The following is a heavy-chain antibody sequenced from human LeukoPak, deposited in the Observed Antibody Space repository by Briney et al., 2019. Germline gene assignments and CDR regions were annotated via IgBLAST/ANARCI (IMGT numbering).Heavy chain of an antibody. CDR1: GFTFSSYA. CDR2: ISSSGGTT. D-gene: IGHD2-21*01. V-gene: IGHV3-23*01. J-gene: IGHJ3*02. CDR3: AKDQVISGSEASDI. Sequence: GGSLRLSCAASGFTFSSYAMSWVRQAPGKGLEWVSGISSSGGTTYYADSVKGRFTISRDNFKNTLYLQMSSLRAEDTAVYYCAKDQVISGSEASDIWGQGTMVTVSS.